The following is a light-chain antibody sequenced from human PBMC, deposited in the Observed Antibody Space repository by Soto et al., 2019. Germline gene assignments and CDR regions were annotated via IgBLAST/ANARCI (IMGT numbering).Light chain of an antibody. J-gene: IGLJ2*01. CDR1: SSDVGGYNY. Sequence: QSVLTQPASVSGSPGQSITISCTGTSSDVGGYNYVSWYQQHPGKAPKLMIYDVSNRPSGVSNRFSGSKSGNTASLTISGLQAEDEADYYCSSYTSSSPLVVFGGGTNLTVL. CDR3: SSYTSSSPLVV. CDR2: DVS. V-gene: IGLV2-14*01.